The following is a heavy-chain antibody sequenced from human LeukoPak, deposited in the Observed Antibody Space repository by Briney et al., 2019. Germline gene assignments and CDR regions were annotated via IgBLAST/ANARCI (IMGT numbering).Heavy chain of an antibody. CDR3: ARGLVPGFLDY. CDR1: GFTFSSYG. V-gene: IGHV3-23*01. D-gene: IGHD4-11*01. J-gene: IGHJ4*02. Sequence: PGGSLRLSCAASGFTFSSYGMHWVRQAPGKGLEWVSAISGSGGSTYYADSVKGRFTISRDNAKNTLYLQMNSLRAEDTAVYYCARGLVPGFLDYWGQGTPVTVSS. CDR2: ISGSGGST.